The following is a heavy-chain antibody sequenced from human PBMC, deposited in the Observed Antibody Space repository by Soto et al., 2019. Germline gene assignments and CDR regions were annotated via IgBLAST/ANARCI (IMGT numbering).Heavy chain of an antibody. CDR3: VSAVVKAAIME. Sequence: SQTLSLTCIVSGDSLSRGDKLCSWIRQSPGKGLKWIGYIYHTESTYYNPSLRSRLRLSVDTSKNELSMELTSVTAAETAGYYCVSAVVKAAIMEWGQEALDTASS. V-gene: IGHV4-30-4*08. J-gene: IGHJ4*01. D-gene: IGHD2-2*02. CDR1: GDSLSRGDKL. CDR2: IYHTEST.